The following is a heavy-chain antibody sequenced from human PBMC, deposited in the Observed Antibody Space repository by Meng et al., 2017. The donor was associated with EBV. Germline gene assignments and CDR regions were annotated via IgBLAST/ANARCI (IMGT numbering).Heavy chain of an antibody. CDR3: ARGDYTNYPRWFDP. J-gene: IGHJ5*02. V-gene: IGHV4-61*01. D-gene: IGHD4-11*01. Sequence: QVQLQESAPGLVKPSEXPYINLTVSGGSVNNESYYWGWIRQPPGKGLEYIGYIYYTGSTNYNSSLKSRVTISLDKSKNQFSLKLTSLTAADTAIYYCARGDYTNYPRWFDPRGQGTLVTVSS. CDR1: GGSVNNESYY. CDR2: IYYTGST.